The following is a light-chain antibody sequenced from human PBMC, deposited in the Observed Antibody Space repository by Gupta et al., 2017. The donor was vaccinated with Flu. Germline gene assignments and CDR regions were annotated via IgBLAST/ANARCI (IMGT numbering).Light chain of an antibody. J-gene: IGKJ3*01. CDR2: EAS. CDR3: HQFGSIPFT. CDR1: RNDSTNF. V-gene: IGKV3-20*01. Sequence: ERDTLSGTASRNDSTNFLVWYYQKPGEAARVLLSEASYTAPGSPQRFIGGGSGAAFTLLIISLEPGDVAVSYCHQFGSIPFTFGHGTKVDIK.